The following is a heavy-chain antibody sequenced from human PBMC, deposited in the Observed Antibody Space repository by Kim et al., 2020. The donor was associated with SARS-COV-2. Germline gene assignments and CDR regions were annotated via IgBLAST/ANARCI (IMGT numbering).Heavy chain of an antibody. CDR1: GGSISSGGYY. J-gene: IGHJ6*02. CDR3: ASLRLTLGYCSGGSCYQGYYYYGMDV. Sequence: SETLSLTCTVSGGSISSGGYYWSWIRQHPGKGLEWIGYIYYSGSTYHNPSLKSRVTISVDTSKNQFSLKLSSVTAADTAVYYCASLRLTLGYCSGGSCYQGYYYYGMDVWGQGTTVTVSS. D-gene: IGHD2-15*01. CDR2: IYYSGST. V-gene: IGHV4-31*03.